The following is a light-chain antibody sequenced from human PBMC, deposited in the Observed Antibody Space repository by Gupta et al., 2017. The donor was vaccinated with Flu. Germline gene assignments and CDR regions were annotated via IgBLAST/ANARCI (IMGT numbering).Light chain of an antibody. CDR1: QSLVHRNGNTY. J-gene: IGKJ1*01. CDR2: RVS. CDR3: MQGTHLPT. V-gene: IGKV2-30*02. Sequence: DVVMTQSPLSLPVTLGQPASISCRSSQSLVHRNGNTYLTWFQQRPGQSPRRLIYRVSNRDCGVPDRFSGSGSGTDFTLKSSREEAEDVGVYYCMQGTHLPTFGQGTKVEIK.